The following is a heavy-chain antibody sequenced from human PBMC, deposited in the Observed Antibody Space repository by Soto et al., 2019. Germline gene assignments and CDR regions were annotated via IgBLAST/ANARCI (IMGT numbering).Heavy chain of an antibody. V-gene: IGHV1-69*01. J-gene: IGHJ4*02. CDR2: IIPIFGTA. CDR1: GGTFSSYA. D-gene: IGHD1-20*01. Sequence: QVQLVQSGAEVKKSGSSVKVSCKASGGTFSSYAISWVRQAPGQGLEWMGGIIPIFGTANYAQKFQGRVTITADESTSTAYMELSSPRSEDTAVYYCARPNTNWNDGSGPLDYWGQGTLVTVSS. CDR3: ARPNTNWNDGSGPLDY.